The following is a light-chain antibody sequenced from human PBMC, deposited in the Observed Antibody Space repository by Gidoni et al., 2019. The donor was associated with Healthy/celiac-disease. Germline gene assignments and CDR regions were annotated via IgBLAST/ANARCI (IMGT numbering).Light chain of an antibody. J-gene: IGLJ2*01. CDR3: SSYAGSNNLV. CDR2: EVS. V-gene: IGLV2-8*01. Sequence: QSALTQPPSASGSPGQSVPISCTGTSSDVGGYNYVSWYQQHPGKAPKLMIYEVSTRPSGVPDRFFGSKSGNTASLTVSGLQAEDEADYYCSSYAGSNNLVFGGGTKLTVL. CDR1: SSDVGGYNY.